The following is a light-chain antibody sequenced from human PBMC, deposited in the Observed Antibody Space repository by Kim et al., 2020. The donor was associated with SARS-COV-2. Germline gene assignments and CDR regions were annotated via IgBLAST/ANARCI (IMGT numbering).Light chain of an antibody. CDR1: SANIGTNT. V-gene: IGLV1-44*01. CDR3: GAWDDTLIGPV. CDR2: SNN. J-gene: IGLJ7*01. Sequence: QSVLTQPPSASGTPGQGVTISCSGRSANIGTNTVNWYQQLPGTAPKLLIYSNNQRPSGVPDRFSGSKSGTSASLAISGLQSEDEAEYYCGAWDDTLIGPVLGEGTRLTVL.